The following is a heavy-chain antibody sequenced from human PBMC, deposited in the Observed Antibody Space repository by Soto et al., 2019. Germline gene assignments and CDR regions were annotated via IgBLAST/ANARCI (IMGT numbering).Heavy chain of an antibody. D-gene: IGHD2-8*01. CDR1: GFTFSSYA. J-gene: IGHJ4*02. Sequence: HPGGSLRLSCAASGFTFSSYAMSWVRQAPGKGLEWVSAISGSGGSTYYADSVKGQFTISRDNSKNTLYLQMNSLRAEDTAVYYCAKDPLYCTNGVCEKADYWGQGTLVTVSS. V-gene: IGHV3-23*01. CDR3: AKDPLYCTNGVCEKADY. CDR2: ISGSGGST.